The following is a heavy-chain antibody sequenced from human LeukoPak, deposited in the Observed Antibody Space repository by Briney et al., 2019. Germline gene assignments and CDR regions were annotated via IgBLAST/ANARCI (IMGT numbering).Heavy chain of an antibody. CDR2: ISYDGSNK. V-gene: IGHV3-30*03. CDR1: GFTFSSYG. Sequence: GGSLRLSCAASGFTFSSYGIHWVRQAPGKGLEWVAVISYDGSNKYYVDSVKGRFTISRDNSKNTLYLQMNSLRDEDTAVYYCARDPAFGALDIWGQGTVVTVSS. J-gene: IGHJ3*02. CDR3: ARDPAFGALDI. D-gene: IGHD3-16*01.